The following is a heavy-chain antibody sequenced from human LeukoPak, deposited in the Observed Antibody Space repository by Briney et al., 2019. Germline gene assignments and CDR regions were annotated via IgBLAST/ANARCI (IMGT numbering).Heavy chain of an antibody. V-gene: IGHV4-61*02. D-gene: IGHD3-22*01. Sequence: SETLSLTCTVSGGSISSGSYYWSWIRQPAGKGLEWIGRIYNSGSTNYNPYLKSRVTITVDKNKKQFSLKLSSVTAADTAVYYCARDRGGYDSSGYYWVHWGQGTLVTVSS. J-gene: IGHJ4*02. CDR2: IYNSGST. CDR3: ARDRGGYDSSGYYWVH. CDR1: GGSISSGSYY.